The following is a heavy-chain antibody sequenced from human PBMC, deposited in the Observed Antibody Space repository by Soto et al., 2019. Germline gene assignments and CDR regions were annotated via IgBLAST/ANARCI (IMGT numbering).Heavy chain of an antibody. J-gene: IGHJ6*02. D-gene: IGHD3-10*01. Sequence: KESGPTLVKPTQTLTLTCTFSGFSLSTSGVGVGWIRQPPGKALEWLALIYWDDDKRYSPSLKSRLTITKDTSKNQVVLTMTNMDPVDTATYYCARFGENSYYYCYGMDVWGQGTTVTVSS. CDR3: ARFGENSYYYCYGMDV. V-gene: IGHV2-5*02. CDR2: IYWDDDK. CDR1: GFSLSTSGVG.